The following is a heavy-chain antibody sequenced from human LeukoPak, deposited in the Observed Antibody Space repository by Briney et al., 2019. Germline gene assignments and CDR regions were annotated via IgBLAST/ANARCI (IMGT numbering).Heavy chain of an antibody. CDR2: TSSSDAGT. CDR3: AKEVVAEGTY. D-gene: IGHD2-15*01. Sequence: GGSLRLSCAASGFTFSNAWMSWVRQTPGKGLEWVAATSSSDAGTYHADSVRGRFTISRDNSKNTLYLQMNSLRAEDAAVYYCAKEVVAEGTYWGQGTLVTVSS. CDR1: GFTFSNAW. V-gene: IGHV3-23*01. J-gene: IGHJ4*02.